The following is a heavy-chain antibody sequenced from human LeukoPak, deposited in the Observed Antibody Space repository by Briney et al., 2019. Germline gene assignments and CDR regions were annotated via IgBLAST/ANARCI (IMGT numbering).Heavy chain of an antibody. CDR1: GGSISTYY. V-gene: IGHV4-4*07. J-gene: IGHJ3*01. CDR3: AKVYSSSSRDAFDV. Sequence: PSETLSLTCTVSGGSISTYYWNWIRQPAGKGLEWIGRIYTGGSTKYNPALESRVTISADTSKNQFSLNLSSVTAADTAVYYCAKVYSSSSRDAFDVWGQGTMVTVSS. D-gene: IGHD6-6*01. CDR2: IYTGGST.